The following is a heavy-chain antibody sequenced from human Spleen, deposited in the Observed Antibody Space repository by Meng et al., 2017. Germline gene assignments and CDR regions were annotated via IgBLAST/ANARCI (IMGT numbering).Heavy chain of an antibody. J-gene: IGHJ4*02. V-gene: IGHV3-33*01. CDR3: ARDLGGTNYPFDY. CDR2: IWYDGTNK. D-gene: IGHD4/OR15-4a*01. CDR1: GFSFSSYG. Sequence: QVELVESGGGVVQPGRSRRLSCVASGFSFSSYGMHWVRQAPGKGLEWVAVIWYDGTNKYYAESVKGRFTISRDNSKNTMNLQMNSLRAEDTAVYYCARDLGGTNYPFDYWGQGILVTVSS.